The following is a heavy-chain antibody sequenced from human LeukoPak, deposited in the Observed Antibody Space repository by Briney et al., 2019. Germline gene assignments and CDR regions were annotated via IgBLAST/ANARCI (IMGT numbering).Heavy chain of an antibody. CDR2: INHSGST. CDR3: ARGVSSRGYSYGLLGWFDP. V-gene: IGHV4-34*01. Sequence: SETLSLTCAVYGGSFSGYYWSWIRQPPGKGLEWSGEINHSGSTNYNPSLKSRVTISVDTSKNQFSLKLSSVTAADTAVYYCARGVSSRGYSYGLLGWFDPWGQGTLVTVSS. D-gene: IGHD5-18*01. CDR1: GGSFSGYY. J-gene: IGHJ5*02.